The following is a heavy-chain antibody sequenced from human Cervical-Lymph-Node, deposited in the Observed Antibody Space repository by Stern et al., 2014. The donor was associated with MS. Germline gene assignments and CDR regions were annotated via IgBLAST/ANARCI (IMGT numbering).Heavy chain of an antibody. CDR2: ISSGSSYT. Sequence: DQLVESGGGLVKPGGSLRLSCVASGLTFSDYYMTWIRQVPGKGLEWLSYISSGSSYTNYADSVKGRFTISRDNAKNSLYLQMNSLRADDTAVYYCASHHYYDSSAGLDYWGQGTLVTVSS. CDR3: ASHHYYDSSAGLDY. J-gene: IGHJ4*02. V-gene: IGHV3-11*06. D-gene: IGHD3-22*01. CDR1: GLTFSDYY.